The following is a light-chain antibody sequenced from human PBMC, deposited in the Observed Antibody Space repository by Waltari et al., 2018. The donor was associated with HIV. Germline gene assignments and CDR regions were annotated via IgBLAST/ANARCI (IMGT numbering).Light chain of an antibody. J-gene: IGLJ2*01. CDR2: DVN. CDR1: NSALSNY. Sequence: QSDLTQPASVSGSPGQSITISCTATNSALSNYISWYQHHPGAAPKLILFDVNRRPSGISDLFSVSKSGNTASLTISWLQADDEADYFCSSYVGSARLFGGGTKVTVL. CDR3: SSYVGSARL. V-gene: IGLV2-14*03.